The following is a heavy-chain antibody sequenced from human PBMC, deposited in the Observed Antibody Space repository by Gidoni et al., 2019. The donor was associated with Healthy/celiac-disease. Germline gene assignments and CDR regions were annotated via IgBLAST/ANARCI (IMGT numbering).Heavy chain of an antibody. CDR1: GGSFSGYY. D-gene: IGHD2-2*01. Sequence: QVQLQQWGAGLLKPSETLSLTCAVYGGSFSGYYWSWIRQPPGKGLEWIGEINHSGSTNYNPSLKSRVTISVDTSKNQFSLKLSSVTAADTAVYYCARALVVPAAMRRLNWFDPWGQGTLVTVSS. V-gene: IGHV4-34*01. CDR3: ARALVVPAAMRRLNWFDP. CDR2: INHSGST. J-gene: IGHJ5*02.